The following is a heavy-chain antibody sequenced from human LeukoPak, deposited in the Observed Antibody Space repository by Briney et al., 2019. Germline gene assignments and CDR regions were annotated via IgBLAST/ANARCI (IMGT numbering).Heavy chain of an antibody. Sequence: GGSLRLSCEASGFTFRDYSMAWVRQVPGGGLEWVSAIARDDYTVYPDPLKGRFTISRDNSRSTLYLQMNTLRAEDTAVYHCVKERDRGTDVADDFDLWGQGTLVTVSS. D-gene: IGHD6-19*01. J-gene: IGHJ4*02. V-gene: IGHV3-23*01. CDR2: IARDDYT. CDR3: VKERDRGTDVADDFDL. CDR1: GFTFRDYS.